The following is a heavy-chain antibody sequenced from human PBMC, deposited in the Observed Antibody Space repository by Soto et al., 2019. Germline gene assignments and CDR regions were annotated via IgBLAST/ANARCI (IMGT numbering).Heavy chain of an antibody. Sequence: QIQLVQSGAEVKKPGASVKVSCKSSGYTFSSYGVSWVRQAPGQGLEWMGWIAAYNGNTNYGENFQGRVTMSTDTSTSTAYLELRGLRSDDTAVYFCVRLLTLEYFYYMDVWGTGTTVTVSS. CDR1: GYTFSSYG. J-gene: IGHJ6*03. D-gene: IGHD3-3*01. V-gene: IGHV1-18*01. CDR3: VRLLTLEYFYYMDV. CDR2: IAAYNGNT.